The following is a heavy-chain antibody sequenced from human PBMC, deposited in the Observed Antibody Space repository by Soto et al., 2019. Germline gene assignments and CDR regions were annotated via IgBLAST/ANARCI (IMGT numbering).Heavy chain of an antibody. J-gene: IGHJ4*02. V-gene: IGHV5-51*01. CDR2: IYPGDSDT. Sequence: GESLKISCKASGCSFSFYWIGWVRQMPGKGLEWMGIIYPGDSDTRYSPSFQGQVTISADKSISTAYLQWSSLKASDTAMYYCARLVGSGWYRFDYWGQGTLVTVSS. D-gene: IGHD6-19*01. CDR1: GCSFSFYW. CDR3: ARLVGSGWYRFDY.